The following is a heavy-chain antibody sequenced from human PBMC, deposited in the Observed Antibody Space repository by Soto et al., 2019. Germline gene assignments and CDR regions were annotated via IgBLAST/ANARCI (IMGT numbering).Heavy chain of an antibody. CDR1: GFVFRNYS. J-gene: IGHJ4*02. CDR3: AKANTGDCGRDCSSGYFDY. CDR2: ISYEESKK. V-gene: IGHV3-30*02. D-gene: IGHD2-21*02. Sequence: GGSLRLSCVASGFVFRNYSMHWVRQAPGKGLEWVASISYEESKKNYGGSVRGRFTISRDNSKNTLFLQTNTLRDDDTAMYYCAKANTGDCGRDCSSGYFDYWGRGGLVTVSS.